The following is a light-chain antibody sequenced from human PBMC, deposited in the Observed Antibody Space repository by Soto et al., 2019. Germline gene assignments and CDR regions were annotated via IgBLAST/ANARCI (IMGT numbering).Light chain of an antibody. CDR2: AAY. Sequence: DLQMTQSPSSLSASVGDPAAITCRASQIIRNYLAWYQQKPGRDPQVLIYAAYILQSGVPSRFSAIGSGTYFTLTISSLQPEDVATYYCQKHYTAPVTFGGGTQLEIK. CDR3: QKHYTAPVT. J-gene: IGKJ4*01. CDR1: QIIRNY. V-gene: IGKV1-27*01.